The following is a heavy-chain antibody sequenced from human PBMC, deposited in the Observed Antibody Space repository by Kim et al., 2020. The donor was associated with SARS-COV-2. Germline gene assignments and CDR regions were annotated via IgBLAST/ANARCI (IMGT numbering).Heavy chain of an antibody. V-gene: IGHV3-9*01. Sequence: GGSLRLSCAASGFTFGDYVMNWVRQAPGKGLEWVSGITWISGSIAYADSVKGRYTISRDNAKNSLFLQMNSLRAEDTAFYYCAKYTSTWHALGYFDVWGR. J-gene: IGHJ2*01. CDR3: AKYTSTWHALGYFDV. CDR1: GFTFGDYV. D-gene: IGHD6-13*01. CDR2: ITWISGSI.